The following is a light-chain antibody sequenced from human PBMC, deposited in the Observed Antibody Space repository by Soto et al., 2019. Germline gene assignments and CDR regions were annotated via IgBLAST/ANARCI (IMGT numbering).Light chain of an antibody. J-gene: IGKJ5*01. CDR3: QKRSNWTIT. CDR2: GAS. Sequence: VMTQSPATLSVSPGDRATLSCRASQSVASNLAWYQQRTGQAPRLLIYGASTRATGIPGRLRGSGSGTELNLTISRLKSEDFAVYYCQKRSNWTITCGQGTRLEIK. CDR1: QSVASN. V-gene: IGKV3-15*01.